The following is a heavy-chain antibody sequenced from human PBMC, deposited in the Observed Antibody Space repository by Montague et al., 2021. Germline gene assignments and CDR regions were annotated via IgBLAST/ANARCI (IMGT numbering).Heavy chain of an antibody. D-gene: IGHD3-10*01. V-gene: IGHV4-39*01. J-gene: IGHJ4*02. CDR3: ARAGPRTYGGDSLDY. CDR1: GGSISSSPFY. CDR2: NYYRGNT. Sequence: SDTVSLTPTVSGGSISSSPFYWGWIRESPGKGLEWIGSNYYRGNTYYNPSLKSRVSLSIDTSKNQFSLKMNSVTAADTAVYYCARAGPRTYGGDSLDYWGQGALVTVSS.